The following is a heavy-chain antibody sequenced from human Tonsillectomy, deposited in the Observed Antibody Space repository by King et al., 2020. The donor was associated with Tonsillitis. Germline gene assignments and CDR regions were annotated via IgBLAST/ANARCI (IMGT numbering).Heavy chain of an antibody. CDR3: ARGGIAVAAFDTFDI. CDR1: GFSISSYA. CDR2: ISYDGSNK. V-gene: IGHV3-30*04. Sequence: QVQLVESGGGVVQPGRSLRLSCAASGFSISSYAMHWVRQAPGKGLEWVAVISYDGSNKFYADSVKGRFTISRDNSKNTLYLQMNSLRAEDTAVYYCARGGIAVAAFDTFDIWGQGTMVTVSS. D-gene: IGHD6-19*01. J-gene: IGHJ3*02.